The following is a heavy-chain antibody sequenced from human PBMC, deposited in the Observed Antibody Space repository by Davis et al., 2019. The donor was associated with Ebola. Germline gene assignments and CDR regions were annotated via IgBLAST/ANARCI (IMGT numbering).Heavy chain of an antibody. J-gene: IGHJ5*02. CDR2: INHSGST. D-gene: IGHD6-19*01. CDR1: GGSFSGYY. Sequence: PSETLSLTCAVYGGSFSGYYWSWIRQPPGKGLEWIGEINHSGSTNYNPSLKSRVTISVDTSKNQFSLKLSSVTAADTAVYYCARGQLSASSGWYKGLWWFDPWGQGTLVTVSS. V-gene: IGHV4-34*01. CDR3: ARGQLSASSGWYKGLWWFDP.